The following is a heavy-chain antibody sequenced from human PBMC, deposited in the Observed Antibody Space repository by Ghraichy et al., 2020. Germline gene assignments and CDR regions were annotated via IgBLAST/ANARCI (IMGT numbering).Heavy chain of an antibody. CDR1: GGSFSGYY. J-gene: IGHJ4*02. V-gene: IGHV4-34*01. Sequence: SETLSLTCAVYGGSFSGYYWSWIRQPPGKGLEWIGEINHSGSTNYNPSLKSRVTISVDTSKNQFSLKLSSVTAADTAVYYCARVRRYCSGGSCYPAMYYFRFWGQGPLVTVSS. CDR2: INHSGST. CDR3: ARVRRYCSGGSCYPAMYYFRF. D-gene: IGHD2-15*01.